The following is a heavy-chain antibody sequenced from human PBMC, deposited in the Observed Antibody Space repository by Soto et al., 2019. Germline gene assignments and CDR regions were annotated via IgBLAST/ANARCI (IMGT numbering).Heavy chain of an antibody. Sequence: PSETLSLTCTVSGGSISSYYWNWIRQPPGKGLEWIGYIYYSGSTYYNPSLKSRVTISVDTSKNQFSLKLSSVTAADTAVYYCARVAPSRGIQLWLYYFDYWGQGTLVTVSS. CDR1: GGSISSYY. D-gene: IGHD5-18*01. CDR2: IYYSGST. V-gene: IGHV4-59*08. J-gene: IGHJ4*02. CDR3: ARVAPSRGIQLWLYYFDY.